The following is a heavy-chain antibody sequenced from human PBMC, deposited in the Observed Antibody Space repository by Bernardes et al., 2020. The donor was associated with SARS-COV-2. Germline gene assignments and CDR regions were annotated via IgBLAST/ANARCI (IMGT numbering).Heavy chain of an antibody. D-gene: IGHD2-8*01. J-gene: IGHJ4*01. V-gene: IGHV4-59*08. CDR1: GDSFGSYY. CDR2: VSDRGST. CDR3: ARHIGYSTSVPFDY. Sequence: SETLSLTCSVSGDSFGSYYYSWLRQSPGQGLEWLGCVSDRGSTSYNTSLTTRLTISVEAPNNEISLALASVTAADTAIYYCARHIGYSTSVPFDYWGQGVLVSVSA.